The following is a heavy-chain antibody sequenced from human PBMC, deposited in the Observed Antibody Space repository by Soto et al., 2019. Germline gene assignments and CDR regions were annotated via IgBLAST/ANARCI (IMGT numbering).Heavy chain of an antibody. D-gene: IGHD2-15*01. V-gene: IGHV3-66*01. CDR3: ASIYSPILYLSSS. J-gene: IGHJ5*02. CDR1: GFTVSSNY. Sequence: GGSLRLSCAASGFTVSSNYMSWVRQAPGKGLEWVSVIYSGGSTYYADSVKGRFTISRDNSKNTLYLQMNSLRAEDTAVYYCASIYSPILYLSSSWGQGTLVTVSS. CDR2: IYSGGST.